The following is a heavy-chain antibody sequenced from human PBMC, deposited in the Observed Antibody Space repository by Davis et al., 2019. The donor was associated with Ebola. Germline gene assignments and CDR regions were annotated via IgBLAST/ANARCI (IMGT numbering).Heavy chain of an antibody. D-gene: IGHD6-25*01. CDR3: ARWRRTLPAIGMDV. CDR1: GGTFGSCA. CDR2: IIPIFGTA. J-gene: IGHJ6*02. V-gene: IGHV1-69*06. Sequence: AASVKVSCKASGGTFGSCAISWVRQAPGQGLEWTGGIIPIFGTANYAQKFQGRVTITADKSTSTAYMELSSLRSEDTAVYYCARWRRTLPAIGMDVWGQGTTVTVSS.